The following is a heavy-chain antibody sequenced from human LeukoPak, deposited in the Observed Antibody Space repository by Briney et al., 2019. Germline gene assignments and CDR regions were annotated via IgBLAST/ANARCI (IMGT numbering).Heavy chain of an antibody. Sequence: SGGSLRLSCAASGFTFSDHYMDWVRQAPGKGLEWVGRTRNKANSYTTEYAASVKGRFTIPRDDSKNSLYLQMNSLKTEDSAVYYCSRYYFGSGSSRGMDVWGQGTTVTVSS. CDR3: SRYYFGSGSSRGMDV. CDR2: TRNKANSYTT. V-gene: IGHV3-72*01. CDR1: GFTFSDHY. D-gene: IGHD3-10*01. J-gene: IGHJ6*02.